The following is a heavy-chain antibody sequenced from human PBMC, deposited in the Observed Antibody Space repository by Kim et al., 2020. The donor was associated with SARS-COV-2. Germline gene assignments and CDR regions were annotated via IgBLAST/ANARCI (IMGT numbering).Heavy chain of an antibody. J-gene: IGHJ4*02. Sequence: GGSLRLSCAASGFTFSNYAMHWVRQAPGKGLEWVALISSDGSNKYYADSVKGRFTISRDNSKNTRYLQMNRLRAEDTAVYYCARDSSAWYWGQGTLVTVSS. CDR2: ISSDGSNK. D-gene: IGHD6-19*01. V-gene: IGHV3-30*04. CDR3: ARDSSAWY. CDR1: GFTFSNYA.